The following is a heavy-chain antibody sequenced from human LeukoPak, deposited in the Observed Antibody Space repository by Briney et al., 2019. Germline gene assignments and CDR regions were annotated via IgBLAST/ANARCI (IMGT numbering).Heavy chain of an antibody. J-gene: IGHJ6*03. D-gene: IGHD1-26*01. Sequence: PGRSLRLSCAASGFTFRNYVMHWVRQAPGKGLQWVSLISHDGNTQYYADSVKGRFTISRDNSKNTLYLQMNNLRAEDTAVYYCARDPYNGNYGDFYYYYMDVWGKGTTVTISS. CDR2: ISHDGNTQ. CDR1: GFTFRNYV. V-gene: IGHV3-30*04. CDR3: ARDPYNGNYGDFYYYYMDV.